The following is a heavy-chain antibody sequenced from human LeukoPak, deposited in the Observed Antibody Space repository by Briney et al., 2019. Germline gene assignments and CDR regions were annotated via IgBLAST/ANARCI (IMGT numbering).Heavy chain of an antibody. D-gene: IGHD7-27*01. CDR2: ISSSSSYI. V-gene: IGHV3-21*01. Sequence: GGSLRLSCAVSGFIVSSNYMSWVRQAPGKGLEWVSSISSSSSYIYYADSVKGRFTISRDNAKNSLYLQMNSLRAEDTAVYYCARVQLTGSYAFDIWGQGTMVTVSS. CDR3: ARVQLTGSYAFDI. J-gene: IGHJ3*02. CDR1: GFIVSSNY.